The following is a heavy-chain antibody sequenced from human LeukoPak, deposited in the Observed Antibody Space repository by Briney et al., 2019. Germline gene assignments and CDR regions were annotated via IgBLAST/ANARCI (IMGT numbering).Heavy chain of an antibody. CDR3: AKDPTPNGRYFDY. CDR2: ISYDGSNK. Sequence: GGSLRLSCAASGFTFSSYGIHWVRQAPGKGLEWVAVISYDGSNKYYADSVKGRFAISRDNSKNTLYLQMNSLRAEDTAVYYCAKDPTPNGRYFDYWGQGTLVTVSS. V-gene: IGHV3-30*18. J-gene: IGHJ4*02. CDR1: GFTFSSYG.